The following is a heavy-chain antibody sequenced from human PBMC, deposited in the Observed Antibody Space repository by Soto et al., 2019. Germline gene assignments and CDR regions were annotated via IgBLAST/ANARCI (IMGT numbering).Heavy chain of an antibody. Sequence: GGSLRLSCAASGFTFSSYAMSWVRQAPGKGLEWVSAISGSGGSTYYADSVKGRFTISRDNSKNTLYLQMNSLRAEDTAVYYCAKDGGRSLGEPYYFDYWGQGTLVTVSS. J-gene: IGHJ4*02. D-gene: IGHD3-10*01. V-gene: IGHV3-23*01. CDR1: GFTFSSYA. CDR3: AKDGGRSLGEPYYFDY. CDR2: ISGSGGST.